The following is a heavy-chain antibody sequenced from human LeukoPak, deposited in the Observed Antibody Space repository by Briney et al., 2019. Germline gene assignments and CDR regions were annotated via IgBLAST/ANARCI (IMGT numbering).Heavy chain of an antibody. CDR3: ARGRYCSGGSCYDRVYDY. J-gene: IGHJ4*02. Sequence: PSETLSLTCTVSAGSISSSSHYWGWIRQPPGKGLEWIGSIYYSGSTYYNPSLKSRVTISVDTSKNQFSLKLSSVTAADTAVYYCARGRYCSGGSCYDRVYDYWGQGTLVTVSS. D-gene: IGHD2-15*01. V-gene: IGHV4-39*07. CDR2: IYYSGST. CDR1: AGSISSSSHY.